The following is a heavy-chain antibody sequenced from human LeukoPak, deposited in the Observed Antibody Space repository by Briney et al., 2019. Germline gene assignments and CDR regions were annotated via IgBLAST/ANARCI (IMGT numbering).Heavy chain of an antibody. CDR3: ARDLPGFFELLLDY. Sequence: GASVKVSCKASGYTFTSYYMHWVRQAPGQRLEWMGIIKTSGCSTSYAQKVHGRVTMSRNTSTITVYMELSSLRSEDTAVYYCARDLPGFFELLLDYWGQGILVSVSS. CDR1: GYTFTSYY. J-gene: IGHJ4*02. CDR2: IKTSGCST. V-gene: IGHV1-46*01. D-gene: IGHD3-3*01.